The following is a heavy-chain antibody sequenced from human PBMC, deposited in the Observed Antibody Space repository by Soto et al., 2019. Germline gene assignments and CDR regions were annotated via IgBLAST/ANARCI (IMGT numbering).Heavy chain of an antibody. CDR2: IYYSGST. D-gene: IGHD6-6*01. CDR1: GGSISSYY. CDR3: ARDRSIAARFHYYYGMDV. V-gene: IGHV4-59*01. J-gene: IGHJ6*02. Sequence: SETLSLTCAVSGGSISSYYWSWIRQPPGKGLEWIGYIYYSGSTNYNPSLKSRVTISVDTSKNQFSLKLSSVTAADTAVYYCARDRSIAARFHYYYGMDVWGQGTTVTVSS.